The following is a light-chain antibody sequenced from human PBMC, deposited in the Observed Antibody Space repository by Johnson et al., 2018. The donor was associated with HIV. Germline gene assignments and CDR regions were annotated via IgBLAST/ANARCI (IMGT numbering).Light chain of an antibody. CDR2: ENN. CDR1: SSNIGNNY. Sequence: QSVLTQPPSVSAAPGQKVTISCSGSSSNIGNNYVSWYQQLPGTAPKLLIYENNKRPSGIPDRFSASKSDTSATLGITGLQTGDEADYYCGTWDSSLSAYVFGTGTKVTVL. V-gene: IGLV1-51*02. CDR3: GTWDSSLSAYV. J-gene: IGLJ1*01.